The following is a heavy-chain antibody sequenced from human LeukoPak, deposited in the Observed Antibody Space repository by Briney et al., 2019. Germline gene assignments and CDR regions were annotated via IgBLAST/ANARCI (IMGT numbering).Heavy chain of an antibody. V-gene: IGHV1-18*01. CDR1: GYTFTSYG. D-gene: IGHD3-22*01. Sequence: GASVKVSCKASGYTFTSYGISWVRQAPGQGLEWMGWISAYNGNTNYAQKFQERVTITRDMSTSTAYMELSSLRSEDTAVYYCAADSYYDSSGYSFLWYFDLWGRGTLITVSS. CDR2: ISAYNGNT. J-gene: IGHJ2*01. CDR3: AADSYYDSSGYSFLWYFDL.